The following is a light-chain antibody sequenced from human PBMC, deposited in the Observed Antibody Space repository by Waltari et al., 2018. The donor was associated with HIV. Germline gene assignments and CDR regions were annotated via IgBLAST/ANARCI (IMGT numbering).Light chain of an antibody. J-gene: IGKJ4*01. CDR3: MQSLQTPPT. Sequence: DIVMTQSPLYLPVTPGEPASISCRSNESLLHSSGFNYLDWYLQKPGRSPKLLIYWSSHRDSGVSDRFSGSGSGTDFALKISRVEAEDVGIYFCMQSLQTPPTFGGGTRV. CDR1: ESLLHSSGFNY. V-gene: IGKV2-28*01. CDR2: WSS.